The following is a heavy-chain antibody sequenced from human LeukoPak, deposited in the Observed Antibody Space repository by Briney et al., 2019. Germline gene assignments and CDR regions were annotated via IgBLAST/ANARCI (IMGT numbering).Heavy chain of an antibody. V-gene: IGHV1-46*01. CDR1: GYTFTSYY. CDR2: INPSGGST. D-gene: IGHD3-3*01. J-gene: IGHJ6*02. Sequence: ASVTVSCKASGYTFTSYYMHWVRQAPGQGLEWMGIINPSGGSTSYAQKFQGRVTMTRDTSTSTVYMELSSLRSEDTAVYYCARDRITIFGVVPPYGMDVWGQGTTVTVSS. CDR3: ARDRITIFGVVPPYGMDV.